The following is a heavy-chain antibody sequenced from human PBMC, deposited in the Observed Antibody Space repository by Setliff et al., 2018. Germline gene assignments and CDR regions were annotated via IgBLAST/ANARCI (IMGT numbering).Heavy chain of an antibody. D-gene: IGHD3-22*01. CDR2: IGVYTGHT. V-gene: IGHV1-18*04. CDR1: GYTFAESI. Sequence: ASVKVSCKASGYTFAESIVSWVRQAPGQGLEWVGWIGVYTGHTSFAQKFEDRVSMSTDKSTNMAYMELRGLRSDDTAVYFCARSSDSGYYHQRDAFDIWGQGTRVTVSS. J-gene: IGHJ3*02. CDR3: ARSSDSGYYHQRDAFDI.